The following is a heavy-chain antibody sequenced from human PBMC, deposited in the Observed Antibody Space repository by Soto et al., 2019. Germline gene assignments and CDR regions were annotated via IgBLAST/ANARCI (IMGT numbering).Heavy chain of an antibody. CDR3: ARMDGDSNDDAMDV. D-gene: IGHD4-17*01. J-gene: IGHJ6*02. CDR2: FFSDSER. Sequence: QVTWKESGPVLVKPTETLTLTCTVSGFSLGNGRMGVSWIRQPPGKPLEWLAHFFSDSERSSSASMQSRLTMSMDTSRSQVVPIMTNMDHVDTARSYGARMDGDSNDDAMDVWGQGTTVTVSS. CDR1: GFSLGNGRMG. V-gene: IGHV2-26*01.